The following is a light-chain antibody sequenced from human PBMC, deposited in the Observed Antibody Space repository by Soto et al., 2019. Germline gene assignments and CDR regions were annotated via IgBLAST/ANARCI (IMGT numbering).Light chain of an antibody. CDR2: AAS. J-gene: IGKJ2*01. Sequence: DIQMTQSPSSLSASVGDRVTITCRASQSISSYLTWYQQKPGKAPKLLIYAASSLQSGVPSRFSGSGSGTDFSLTISSLQPEGFATYYCQQSYSTPQTCGQGTKLEIE. V-gene: IGKV1-39*01. CDR3: QQSYSTPQT. CDR1: QSISSY.